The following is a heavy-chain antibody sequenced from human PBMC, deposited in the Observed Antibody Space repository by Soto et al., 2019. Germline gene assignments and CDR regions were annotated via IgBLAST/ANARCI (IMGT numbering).Heavy chain of an antibody. V-gene: IGHV4-31*03. Sequence: PSETLSLTCTVSGGSISSGGYYWSWIRQHPGKGLEWIGYIYYSGSTYYNPSLKSRVTISVDTSKNQFSLKLSSVTAADTAVYYCARDHIAAAGIPCYWGQGTLVTVSS. CDR2: IYYSGST. D-gene: IGHD6-13*01. J-gene: IGHJ4*02. CDR3: ARDHIAAAGIPCY. CDR1: GGSISSGGYY.